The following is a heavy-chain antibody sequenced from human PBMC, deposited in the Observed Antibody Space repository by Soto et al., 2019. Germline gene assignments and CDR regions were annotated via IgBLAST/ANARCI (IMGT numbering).Heavy chain of an antibody. CDR2: TYWDDGK. CDR3: AHIPNYYQYDWFDP. D-gene: IGHD3-16*01. V-gene: IGHV2-5*02. J-gene: IGHJ5*02. CDR1: GFSLTTRGVG. Sequence: QITLKESGPTLVKPTQTLTLTCTFSGFSLTTRGVGVGWIRPPPAQALECLALTYWDDGKRYSPSLQSRLSITKDTSKNRVVLTMTYVDPVDTATYYCAHIPNYYQYDWFDPWGQGALVSVS.